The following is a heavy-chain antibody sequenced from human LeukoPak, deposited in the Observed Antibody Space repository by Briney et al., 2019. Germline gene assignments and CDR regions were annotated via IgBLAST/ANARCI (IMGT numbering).Heavy chain of an antibody. V-gene: IGHV4-59*08. CDR1: GGSISSYY. J-gene: IGHJ6*02. Sequence: SETLSLTCTVSGGSISSYYWSWIRQPPGKGLEWIGYIYYSGSTNYNPSLKSRVTISVDTSKNQFSLKLSSVTAADTAVYYCARGDYGMDVWGQGTMVTVSS. CDR3: ARGDYGMDV. CDR2: IYYSGST.